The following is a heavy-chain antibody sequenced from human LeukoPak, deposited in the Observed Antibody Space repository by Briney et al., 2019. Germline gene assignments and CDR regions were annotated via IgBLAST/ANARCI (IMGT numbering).Heavy chain of an antibody. CDR3: ARARGGRYFDWLSAYYFDY. CDR2: IYGGGANT. D-gene: IGHD3-9*01. CDR1: GFSFSSYA. Sequence: AGTLRLSCVGSGFSFSSYAMTWVRQAPGKGLEWVTTIYGGGANTFYADSVKGRFTISRDDSKNMQFLQMGSLSPEDTAVYYCARARGGRYFDWLSAYYFDYWGQGTPVTVSS. V-gene: IGHV3-23*01. J-gene: IGHJ4*02.